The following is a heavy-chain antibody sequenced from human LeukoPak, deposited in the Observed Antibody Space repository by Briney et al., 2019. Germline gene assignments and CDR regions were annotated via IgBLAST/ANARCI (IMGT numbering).Heavy chain of an antibody. V-gene: IGHV3-23*01. CDR2: IGGSGVDT. D-gene: IGHD4-17*01. CDR1: GFTVSNYA. CDR3: GRDPNGNYMGAFDF. J-gene: IGHJ3*01. Sequence: GGSLRLSCTASGFTVSNYALTWVRQAPGKGLEWVSSIGGSGVDTRYADSVRGRFTISRDNSRNTLYLTMDSLRAEDTAVYFCGRDPNGNYMGAFDFWGQGTMVTVSS.